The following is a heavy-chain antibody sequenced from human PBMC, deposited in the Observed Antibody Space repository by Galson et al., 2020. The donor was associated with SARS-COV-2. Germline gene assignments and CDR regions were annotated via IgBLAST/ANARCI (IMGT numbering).Heavy chain of an antibody. CDR2: ISSSSSYI. CDR3: ASQYGDYLYYYYYGMDV. CDR1: GFTFSSYS. Sequence: GGSLRLSCAASGFTFSSYSMNWVRQAPGKGLEWVSSISSSSSYIYYADSVKGRFTISRDNAKNSLYLQMNSLGAEDTAVYYCASQYGDYLYYYYYGMDVWGQGTTVTVSS. D-gene: IGHD4-17*01. J-gene: IGHJ6*02. V-gene: IGHV3-21*01.